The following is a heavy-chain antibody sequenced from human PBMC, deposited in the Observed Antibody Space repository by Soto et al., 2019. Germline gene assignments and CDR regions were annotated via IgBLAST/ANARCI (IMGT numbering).Heavy chain of an antibody. CDR1: GGSFSGHY. D-gene: IGHD2-21*02. CDR3: AGFFGAAAGSRYCGGDCYSGFDY. J-gene: IGHJ4*02. V-gene: IGHV4-34*01. CDR2: INHSGST. Sequence: SETLSPTCALYGGSFSGHYCSWIRQPPGEVREWIGEINHSGSTNYNRSLKSRVNISVDTSKNQFSLKLSSVTAADTAVYYCAGFFGAAAGSRYCGGDCYSGFDYWGQGTQVTVSS.